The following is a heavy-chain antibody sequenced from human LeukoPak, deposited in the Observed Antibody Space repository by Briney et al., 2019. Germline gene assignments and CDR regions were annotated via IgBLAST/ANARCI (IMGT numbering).Heavy chain of an antibody. CDR1: GASISDYY. Sequence: SETLSLTCTVSGASISDYYWSWIRQSPGKGLHWIGYVYYNGNINYNPSLRSRVTMSIDTSKNHFSLRLTSVTAADTAIYYCARHPSQGDNFFGPWGQGTLVTVSS. J-gene: IGHJ5*02. CDR2: VYYNGNI. V-gene: IGHV4-59*08. CDR3: ARHPSQGDNFFGP.